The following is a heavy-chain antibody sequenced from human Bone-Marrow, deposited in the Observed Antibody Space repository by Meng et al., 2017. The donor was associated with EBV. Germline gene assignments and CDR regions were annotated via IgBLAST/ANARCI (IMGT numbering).Heavy chain of an antibody. J-gene: IGHJ4*02. D-gene: IGHD4-17*01. V-gene: IGHV3-23*04. CDR3: AKVGHRYGDWRD. CDR1: GFTFSSYA. Sequence: EVQLVESGGGLVKPGGYLRLSCAASGFTFSSYAMSWVRQAPGKGLEWVSAISGSGGSTYYADSVKGRFTISRDNSKNTLYLQMNSLRAEDTAVYYCAKVGHRYGDWRDWGQGTMVTVSA. CDR2: ISGSGGST.